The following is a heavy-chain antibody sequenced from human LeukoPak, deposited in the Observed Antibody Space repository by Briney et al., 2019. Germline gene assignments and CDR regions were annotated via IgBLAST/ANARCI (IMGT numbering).Heavy chain of an antibody. J-gene: IGHJ4*02. Sequence: GGSLRLSCAASGFTFDDYGMSWVRHAPGKGLEWVSGINWNGGSTGYADSVKGRFTISRDNAKNSLYLQMNSLRAEDTALYYCARVDCSNTSCSQYYFDYWGQGTLVTVSS. D-gene: IGHD2-2*01. CDR3: ARVDCSNTSCSQYYFDY. V-gene: IGHV3-20*04. CDR2: INWNGGST. CDR1: GFTFDDYG.